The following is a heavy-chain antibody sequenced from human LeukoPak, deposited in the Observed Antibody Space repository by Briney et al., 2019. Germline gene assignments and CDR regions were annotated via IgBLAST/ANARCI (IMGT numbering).Heavy chain of an antibody. CDR2: ISSSGSTI. CDR3: TRDGLATVRGG. V-gene: IGHV3-48*03. J-gene: IGHJ4*02. Sequence: PGGSLRLSCAASGFTFSSYEMNWVRQAPGKGLEWVSYISSSGSTIYYADSVKGRFTISRDNAKNSLYLQMNSLRAEDTAVYYCTRDGLATVRGGWGQGTLVTVSS. D-gene: IGHD4-17*01. CDR1: GFTFSSYE.